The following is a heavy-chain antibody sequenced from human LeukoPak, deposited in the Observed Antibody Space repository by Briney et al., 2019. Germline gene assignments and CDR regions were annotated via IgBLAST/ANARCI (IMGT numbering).Heavy chain of an antibody. V-gene: IGHV3-20*04. CDR2: TNWNGGST. J-gene: IGHJ4*02. CDR1: AFTFDDYG. D-gene: IGHD5-24*01. Sequence: GYLRCSCAAYAFTFDDYGMRWVRQGPGNGLKWVFSTNWNGGSTGYADSVKGRFTSSRDNARNTLYLQMNSLRAEGTAVYYCATEMAAMVYWGQGTLVTVSS. CDR3: ATEMAAMVY.